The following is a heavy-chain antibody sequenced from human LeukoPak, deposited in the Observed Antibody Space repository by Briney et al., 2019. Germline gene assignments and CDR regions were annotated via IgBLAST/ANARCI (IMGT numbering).Heavy chain of an antibody. CDR3: ARDLGGYSGYTHDY. J-gene: IGHJ4*02. V-gene: IGHV3-30*04. CDR1: GFTFSSYA. D-gene: IGHD5-12*01. CDR2: ISYDGSNK. Sequence: PGGSLRLSCAASGFTFSSYAMHWVRQAPGKGLEWVAVISYDGSNKYYADSVKGRFTISRDNSKNTLYLQMNSLRAEDTAVYYCARDLGGYSGYTHDYWGQGTLVTVSS.